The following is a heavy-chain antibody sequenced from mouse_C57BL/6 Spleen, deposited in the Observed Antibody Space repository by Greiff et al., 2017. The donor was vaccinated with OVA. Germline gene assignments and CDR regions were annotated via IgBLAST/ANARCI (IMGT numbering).Heavy chain of an antibody. CDR2: IYPSDSNT. V-gene: IGHV1-69*01. CDR1: GYTFTSYW. CDR3: ARGGSNYAMDY. Sequence: QVQLQQPGAELVMPGASVKLSCKASGYTFTSYWMHWVKQRPGQGLEWIGEIYPSDSNTNYNQKFKGKSTLTVDKSSSTAYMQRSSLTSEDSAVYCCARGGSNYAMDYWGQGTSVTVSS. D-gene: IGHD1-1*02. J-gene: IGHJ4*01.